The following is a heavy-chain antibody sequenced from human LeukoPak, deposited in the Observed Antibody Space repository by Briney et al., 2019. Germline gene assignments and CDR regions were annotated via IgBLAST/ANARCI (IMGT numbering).Heavy chain of an antibody. J-gene: IGHJ4*02. CDR3: ARDDASNWSSDFAY. V-gene: IGHV1-2*02. CDR1: GYTFTGYY. Sequence: RASVKVSCKASGYTFTGYYMHWVRQSPGQGLEWMGWINPNSGYTDYAQKFQGRVTMTSDTSISTAYMELSSLRSEDTAVYYCARDDASNWSSDFAYWGQGTLVTVSS. D-gene: IGHD6-13*01. CDR2: INPNSGYT.